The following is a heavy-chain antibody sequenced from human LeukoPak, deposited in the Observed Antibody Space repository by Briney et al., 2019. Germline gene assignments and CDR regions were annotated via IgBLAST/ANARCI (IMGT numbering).Heavy chain of an antibody. Sequence: PGGSLRLSCAASGFTFSSYSMNWVRQAPGKGLEWVSSISSSSSYIYYADSVKGRFTISRDNAKNSLYLQMNSLRAEDTAVYYCARDLFEYSSSHGAFDIWGQGTMVTVSS. CDR1: GFTFSSYS. CDR2: ISSSSSYI. D-gene: IGHD6-6*01. CDR3: ARDLFEYSSSHGAFDI. J-gene: IGHJ3*02. V-gene: IGHV3-21*01.